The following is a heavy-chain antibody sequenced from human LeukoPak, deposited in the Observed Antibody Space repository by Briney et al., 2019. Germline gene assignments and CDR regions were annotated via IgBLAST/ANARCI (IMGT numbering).Heavy chain of an antibody. D-gene: IGHD6-19*01. J-gene: IGHJ6*02. CDR1: GFTFSSYA. CDR3: AKGSGSGWYYYYYGMDV. Sequence: AGGSLRLSCAASGFTFSSYAMHWVRQAPGKGLEWVAVISYDGSNKYYADSVKGRFTISRDNSKKTLYLQMNSLRAEDTAVYYCAKGSGSGWYYYYYGMDVWGQGTTVTVSS. CDR2: ISYDGSNK. V-gene: IGHV3-30-3*01.